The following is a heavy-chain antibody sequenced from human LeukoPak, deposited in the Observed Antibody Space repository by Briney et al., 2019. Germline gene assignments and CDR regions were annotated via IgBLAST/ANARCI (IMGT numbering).Heavy chain of an antibody. J-gene: IGHJ6*02. CDR1: GFTFRRYE. CDR3: SVLGGYDFFFNYNGMDV. V-gene: IGHV3-48*03. Sequence: GGSLRLSCATSGFTFRRYEMNWVRQAPGKGLEWVAYIGSSGSPIYYADSVKGRFTISRDNAENSLYLQMNSLRAEDTAVYYCSVLGGYDFFFNYNGMDVWGQGTTVTVSS. D-gene: IGHD5-12*01. CDR2: IGSSGSPI.